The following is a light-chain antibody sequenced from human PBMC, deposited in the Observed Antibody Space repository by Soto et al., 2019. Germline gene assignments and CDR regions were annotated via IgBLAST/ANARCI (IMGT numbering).Light chain of an antibody. J-gene: IGKJ5*01. V-gene: IGKV2-28*01. CDR1: RSRLKANGYTY. CDR3: QQSYSIPIT. CDR2: LGH. Sequence: IVTTRPPLSLTVAAGERAAVSCSGSRSRLKANGYTYFHWFLQKTGQSQQLLIYLGHNRAPGVPDRFSGTGSGTAFTLPISSLQTEALATYHCQQSYSIPITFGPGTRLEIK.